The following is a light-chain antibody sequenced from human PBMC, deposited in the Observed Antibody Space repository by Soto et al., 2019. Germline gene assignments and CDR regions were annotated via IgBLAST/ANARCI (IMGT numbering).Light chain of an antibody. V-gene: IGKV3-11*01. CDR3: RQRYNWPLT. Sequence: TVLTQSPATLSLSPGERATLSCKASQSIGNSLGWFQQKPGQAPRPLIDDAFNRATGIPARFTGSGSGSDFTLPISSLEPEDFGVYYCRQRYNWPLTFGGGTKVEIK. J-gene: IGKJ4*01. CDR2: DAF. CDR1: QSIGNS.